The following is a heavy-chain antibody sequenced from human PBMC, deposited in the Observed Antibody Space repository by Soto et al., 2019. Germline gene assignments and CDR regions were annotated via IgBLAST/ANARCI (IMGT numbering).Heavy chain of an antibody. V-gene: IGHV1-8*01. J-gene: IGHJ4*02. Sequence: ASLKVSCTASGYTVTSYDINCVRQATGQGLEWMGWMNPNSGNTGYAQKFQGRVTMTRNTSISTAYMELSSLRSEDTAVYYCARFVRWLPRNYFDYWGQGTLVTVSS. D-gene: IGHD5-12*01. CDR1: GYTVTSYD. CDR2: MNPNSGNT. CDR3: ARFVRWLPRNYFDY.